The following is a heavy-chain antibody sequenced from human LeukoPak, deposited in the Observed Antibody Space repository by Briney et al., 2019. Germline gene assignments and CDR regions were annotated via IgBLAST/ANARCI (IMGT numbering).Heavy chain of an antibody. CDR1: GYTFTSYG. Sequence: ASVKVSCKASGYTFTSYGISWVRQAPGQGGEWMGWISAYNGNTNYAQKLQGRVTITTDTSASTAYMELRSLRSDDTAVYYCARYMGSGSGGSPSGPWGQGTLVTVSS. CDR3: ARYMGSGSGGSPSGP. D-gene: IGHD2-15*01. CDR2: ISAYNGNT. V-gene: IGHV1-18*04. J-gene: IGHJ5*02.